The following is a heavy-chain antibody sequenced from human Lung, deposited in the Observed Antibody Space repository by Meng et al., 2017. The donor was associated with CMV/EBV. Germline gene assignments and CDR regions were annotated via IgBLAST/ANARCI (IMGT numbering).Heavy chain of an antibody. V-gene: IGHV3-7*01. D-gene: IGHD5-24*01. CDR1: GFTFSIYW. Sequence: GGSLRLXXXXSGFTFSIYWMSWVRQAPGKGLEWVANIKQDGSEKYYVDSVEGRFTISRDNAKNSLYLQINSLRAEDAAIYYCARDLGDGSNYYYFDFWGHGTLVTVSS. CDR2: IKQDGSEK. CDR3: ARDLGDGSNYYYFDF. J-gene: IGHJ4*01.